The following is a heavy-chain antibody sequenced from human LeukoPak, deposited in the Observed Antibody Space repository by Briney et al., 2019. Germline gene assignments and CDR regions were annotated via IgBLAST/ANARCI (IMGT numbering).Heavy chain of an antibody. CDR2: IYTGGST. Sequence: TLSLTCTVSGGSISSGSYYWIWIRQAAGKGVEWIGRIYTGGSTNYNPSLKSRVTISVDTSKNQFSLKLSSVTAADTAVYYCARDKRGGSPYYFDYWGQGTLVTVSS. D-gene: IGHD2-15*01. J-gene: IGHJ4*02. CDR3: ARDKRGGSPYYFDY. CDR1: GGSISSGSYY. V-gene: IGHV4-61*02.